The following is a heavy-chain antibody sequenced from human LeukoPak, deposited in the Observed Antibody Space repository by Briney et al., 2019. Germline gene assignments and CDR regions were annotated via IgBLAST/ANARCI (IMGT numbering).Heavy chain of an antibody. V-gene: IGHV3-23*01. CDR3: AKYNNYDLNY. CDR2: ISGSGGST. CDR1: GFTFSSYA. J-gene: IGHJ4*02. Sequence: PGGSLRLSCAASGFTFSSYAMSWVRQAPGKGLEWVSAISGSGGSTYYADSVKGRFTISRDNARNSVHLQMNSLRAEDTAVYYCAKYNNYDLNYWGQGTLVTVSS. D-gene: IGHD3-3*01.